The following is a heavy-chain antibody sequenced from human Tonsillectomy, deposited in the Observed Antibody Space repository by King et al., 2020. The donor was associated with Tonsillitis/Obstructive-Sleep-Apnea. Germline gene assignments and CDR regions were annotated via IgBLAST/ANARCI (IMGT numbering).Heavy chain of an antibody. CDR3: VRETYSQIYFDY. J-gene: IGHJ4*02. CDR2: ISYDASNK. V-gene: IGHV3-30*01. D-gene: IGHD4-11*01. CDR1: EFTFSSYA. Sequence: QLVESGGGVVQPGRSLRLSCAASEFTFSSYAMHWARQAPGKGLEWVAGISYDASNKYYADSGKGRFTISRDNSKNTLYLQMNSLSAEDTAVYYCVRETYSQIYFDYWGQGTLVTVSS.